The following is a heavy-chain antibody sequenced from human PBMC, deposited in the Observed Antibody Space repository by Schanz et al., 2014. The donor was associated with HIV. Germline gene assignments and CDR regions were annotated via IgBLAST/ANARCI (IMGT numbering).Heavy chain of an antibody. CDR3: AKGLQKFDWRSPFDY. V-gene: IGHV1-2*02. CDR1: GYTFSDYY. Sequence: QVQLVQSGAEVKMPGASVKVSCKSSGYTFSDYYMHWLRQAPGQGLEWMGWINTRTGDTIYAERLQGRVTLTRDTSINPAYMTLSRLGSDDTAVYFCAKGLQKFDWRSPFDYWGQGTLLTVSS. CDR2: INTRTGDT. J-gene: IGHJ4*02. D-gene: IGHD3-9*01.